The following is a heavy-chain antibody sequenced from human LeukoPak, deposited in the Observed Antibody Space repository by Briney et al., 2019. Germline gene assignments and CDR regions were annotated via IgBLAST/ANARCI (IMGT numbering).Heavy chain of an antibody. CDR2: IKNDGSTT. V-gene: IGHV3-74*01. Sequence: GSLRLSCAASGFTFSSYWMHWVRQPPGKGLVWVSRIKNDGSTTTYADSVKGRFTVSRDNAKNTLYLQMNSLRAEDTAVYYCARDRGDGYNYRSPFDYWGQGTQVTVSS. J-gene: IGHJ4*02. CDR3: ARDRGDGYNYRSPFDY. D-gene: IGHD5-24*01. CDR1: GFTFSSYW.